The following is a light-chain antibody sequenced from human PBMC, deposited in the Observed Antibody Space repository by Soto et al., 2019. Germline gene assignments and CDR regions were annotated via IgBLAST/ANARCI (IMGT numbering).Light chain of an antibody. J-gene: IGLJ1*01. CDR2: GNS. CDR1: NSNIGAGYD. Sequence: SVVTQPPSVSGAPGQRGTISCTGGNSNIGAGYDVHWYQLLPGTAPKLLIYGNSNRPSGVPDRFSGSKSGTSASLAITGLQAEDEADYYCQSYDTSLSALYVFGTGTKVTVL. V-gene: IGLV1-40*01. CDR3: QSYDTSLSALYV.